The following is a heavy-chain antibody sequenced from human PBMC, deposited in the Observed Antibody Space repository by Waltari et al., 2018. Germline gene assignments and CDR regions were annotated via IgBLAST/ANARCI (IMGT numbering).Heavy chain of an antibody. CDR3: ARDPHYDTSGSPVRDV. Sequence: QVQLQQWGAGLLKPSETLSLTCAVYGGSFTDYFWNWIRQFPGKGLEWIGEINHSGGTTYNPPLKSRVNIAVDMSKNQFSLKLSSVTAADTAVYYCARDPHYDTSGSPVRDVWGQGTTVTVS. CDR1: GGSFTDYF. V-gene: IGHV4-34*01. D-gene: IGHD3-22*01. J-gene: IGHJ6*02. CDR2: INHSGGT.